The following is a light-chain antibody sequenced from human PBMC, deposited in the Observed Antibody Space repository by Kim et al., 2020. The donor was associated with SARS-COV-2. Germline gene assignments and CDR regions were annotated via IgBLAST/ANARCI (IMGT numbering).Light chain of an antibody. V-gene: IGLV3-19*01. J-gene: IGLJ3*02. CDR2: GDK. CDR1: SLRGYY. CDR3: NSRDSSGNHVL. Sequence: SSELTQDPAVSVALGQTVTITCQGDSLRGYYASWFRQKSGQAPILVIYGDKNRPSGIPDRFSGSGSGNTASLTITGAQAEVEADYYCNSRDSSGNHVLFGGGTQLTVL.